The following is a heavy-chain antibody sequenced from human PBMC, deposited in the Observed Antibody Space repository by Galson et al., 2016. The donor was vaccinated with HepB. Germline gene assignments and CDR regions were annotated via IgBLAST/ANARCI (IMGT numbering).Heavy chain of an antibody. V-gene: IGHV3-33*08. D-gene: IGHD4-17*01. CDR3: ARDRGLLHYYYGMDV. J-gene: IGHJ6*02. CDR2: ISYDGNNR. CDR1: GFTFNNYG. Sequence: SLRLSCATSGFTFNNYGINWVRQAPGKGLEWVAVISYDGNNRHYEDAVKGRFTISRDSSTNTAYPQMNSLRADDKAVYFCARDRGLLHYYYGMDVWGQGTTVTVSS.